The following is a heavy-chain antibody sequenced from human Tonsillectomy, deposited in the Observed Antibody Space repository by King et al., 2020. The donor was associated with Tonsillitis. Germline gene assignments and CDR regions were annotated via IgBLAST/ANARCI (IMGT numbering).Heavy chain of an antibody. CDR3: AKESPYSGNYRFYYFDY. V-gene: IGHV3-23*04. D-gene: IGHD1-26*01. Sequence: VQLVESGGGLVQPGGSLRLSCEASGFTFSTYAMSWVLQAPGKGPEWVSAISGRDTRTFYADSVKGRFTISRDDSNNTVSLQMSSLRAEDTAVYYCAKESPYSGNYRFYYFDYWGQGTLVTVSS. CDR2: ISGRDTRT. CDR1: GFTFSTYA. J-gene: IGHJ4*02.